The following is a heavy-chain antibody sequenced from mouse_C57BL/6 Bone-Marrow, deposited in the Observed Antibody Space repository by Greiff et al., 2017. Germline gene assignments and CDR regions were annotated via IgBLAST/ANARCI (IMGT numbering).Heavy chain of an antibody. CDR3: SRRSYGNYAWFAY. D-gene: IGHD2-1*01. CDR1: GFNIKDYY. V-gene: IGHV14-2*01. Sequence: EVQLQESGAELVKPGASVKLSCTASGFNIKDYYMHWVKQRTEQGLEWIGRIDPEDGDTKYAPKFQGKATITADTSSNTAYLQLSSLTSEDTAVYYGSRRSYGNYAWFAYWGQGTLVTVSA. J-gene: IGHJ3*01. CDR2: IDPEDGDT.